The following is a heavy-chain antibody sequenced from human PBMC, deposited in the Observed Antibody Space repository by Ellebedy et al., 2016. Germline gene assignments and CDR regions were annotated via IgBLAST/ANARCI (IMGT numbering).Heavy chain of an antibody. CDR1: GYSFTSYW. CDR2: IYPGDSDT. V-gene: IGHV5-51*01. Sequence: GESLKISXKGSGYSFTSYWIGWVRQMPGKGLEWMGIIYPGDSDTRYSPSFQGQVTISADKSISPAYLQWSSLKASDTAMYYCARRESSWSVTEYYFDYWGQGTLVTVSS. D-gene: IGHD6-13*01. CDR3: ARRESSWSVTEYYFDY. J-gene: IGHJ4*02.